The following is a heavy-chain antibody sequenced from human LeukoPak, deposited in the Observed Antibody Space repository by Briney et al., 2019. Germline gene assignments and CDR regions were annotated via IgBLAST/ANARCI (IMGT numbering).Heavy chain of an antibody. CDR2: ISSDSGTI. J-gene: IGHJ5*02. CDR3: ARAAQPGFDP. CDR1: GFTFSTYS. D-gene: IGHD1-14*01. Sequence: GGSLRLSCGASGFTFSTYSMNWVRQAPGKGLEWVSYISSDSGTIYYADSVKGRFTISRDNAKNSLYLQMNSLRAEDTAVYYCARAAQPGFDPWGQGTLVTVSS. V-gene: IGHV3-48*01.